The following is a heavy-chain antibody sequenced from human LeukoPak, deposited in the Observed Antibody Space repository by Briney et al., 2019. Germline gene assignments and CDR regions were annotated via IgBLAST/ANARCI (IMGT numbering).Heavy chain of an antibody. CDR2: IKQDGSEK. CDR1: GFTFSSYW. CDR3: AKRRALACSGGSCYFLFDP. Sequence: GGSLRLSCAASGFTFSSYWMSWVRQAPGKGLEWVANIKQDGSEKYYVDSVKGRFTISRDNAKNSLYLQMNSLRAEDTAVYYCAKRRALACSGGSCYFLFDPWGQGTLVTVSS. V-gene: IGHV3-7*03. J-gene: IGHJ5*02. D-gene: IGHD2-15*01.